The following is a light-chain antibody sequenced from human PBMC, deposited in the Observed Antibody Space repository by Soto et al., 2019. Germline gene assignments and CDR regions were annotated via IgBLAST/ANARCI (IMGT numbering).Light chain of an antibody. CDR2: GAS. J-gene: IGKJ5*01. V-gene: IGKV3-15*01. CDR3: QQYNNWPPIT. CDR1: QSVSTN. Sequence: EVVLTQSPATLSLSPGERAALSCRASQSVSTNLAWYQQKPGQGPRLLIFGASTRAIGIPARFSGSGSGTDFTLTISSLQSEDFAVYYCQQYNNWPPITFGQGTRLEIK.